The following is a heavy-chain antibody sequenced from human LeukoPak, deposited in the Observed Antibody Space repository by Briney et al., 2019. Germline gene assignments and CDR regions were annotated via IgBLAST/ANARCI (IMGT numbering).Heavy chain of an antibody. D-gene: IGHD3-10*01. J-gene: IGHJ6*03. CDR3: ARVPRNGFGGPRVYYYYMDV. CDR1: GFTSSSYE. V-gene: IGHV3-48*03. CDR2: ISSSGSTI. Sequence: QPGGSLRLSCAASGFTSSSYEMNWVRQAPGKGLEWVSYISSSGSTIYCADSVKGRFTISRDNAKNSLYLQMNSLRAEDTAVYYCARVPRNGFGGPRVYYYYMDVWGKGTTVTISS.